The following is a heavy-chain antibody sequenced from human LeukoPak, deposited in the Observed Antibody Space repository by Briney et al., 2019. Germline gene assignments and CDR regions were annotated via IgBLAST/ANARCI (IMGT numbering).Heavy chain of an antibody. J-gene: IGHJ6*02. Sequence: ASVKVSCKASGYTFTGYYMHWVRQAPGQGLEWMGWINPSSGGTNYAQKFPGRVTMTRDTSISTAYMELSRLRSDDTAVYYCARDPSYSSSWYRLTFYGMDVWGQGTTVTVSS. CDR3: ARDPSYSSSWYRLTFYGMDV. V-gene: IGHV1-2*02. CDR2: INPSSGGT. D-gene: IGHD6-13*01. CDR1: GYTFTGYY.